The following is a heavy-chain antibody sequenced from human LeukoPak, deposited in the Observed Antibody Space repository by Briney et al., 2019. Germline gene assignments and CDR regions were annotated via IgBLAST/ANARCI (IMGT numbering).Heavy chain of an antibody. CDR1: GFIFSTYW. CDR2: IKQDGSVK. D-gene: IGHD2-21*02. CDR3: SAGDVFDI. Sequence: PGESLRLSCAASGFIFSTYWMTWVRQAPGKGLEWVANIKQDGSVKQYVDSVKGRFTISRENVKNSLYLQMNSLRAEDSAVYYCSAGDVFDIWGQGTMVIVSS. J-gene: IGHJ3*02. V-gene: IGHV3-7*01.